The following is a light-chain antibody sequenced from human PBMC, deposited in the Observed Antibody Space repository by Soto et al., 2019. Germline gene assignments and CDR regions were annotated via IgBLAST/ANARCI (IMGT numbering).Light chain of an antibody. CDR3: QQYNSYWT. CDR2: DAS. CDR1: QSISLS. V-gene: IGKV1-5*01. J-gene: IGKJ1*01. Sequence: DIRMTQTPSTLSAFVGDRVTITFRASQSISLSLAWYQQKTGKAPDLLISDASNLERGVPSRFSGSGSGTEFTLTISSLQPDDFATYYCQQYNSYWTFGPGTKVDI.